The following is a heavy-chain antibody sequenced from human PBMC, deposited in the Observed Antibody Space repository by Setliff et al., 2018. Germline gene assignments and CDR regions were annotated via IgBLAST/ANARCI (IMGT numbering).Heavy chain of an antibody. CDR1: GYSITSGYY. CDR2: LYHSGST. V-gene: IGHV4-38-2*01. CDR3: ARLTSGNSHFDC. D-gene: IGHD1-26*01. J-gene: IGHJ4*02. Sequence: PSETLSLTCAVSGYSITSGYYWGWIRQPPGKGLEWIGSLYHSGSTYYNPSLKSRVTISLDTSKNQFSLKLNSVTAADTAVYYCARLTSGNSHFDCWGLGTLVTVSS.